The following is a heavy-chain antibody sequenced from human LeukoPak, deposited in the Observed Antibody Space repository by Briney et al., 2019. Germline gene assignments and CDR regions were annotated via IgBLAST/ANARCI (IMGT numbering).Heavy chain of an antibody. CDR3: AKDIDWLAFED. Sequence: GGSLRLSCAASGFTFSSYAMHWVRQAPGKGLEYVSAISSNGVTYYANSVKGRFTISRDNSENTVYLQMNSLRVEDTALYYCAKDIDWLAFEDWGQGTLVTVSS. CDR1: GFTFSSYA. V-gene: IGHV3-64*01. CDR2: ISSNGVT. J-gene: IGHJ4*02. D-gene: IGHD6-19*01.